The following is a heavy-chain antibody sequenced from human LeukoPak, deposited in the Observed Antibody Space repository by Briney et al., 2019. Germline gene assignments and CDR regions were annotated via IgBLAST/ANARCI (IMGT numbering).Heavy chain of an antibody. CDR2: IKQDGSEK. CDR3: ARGYYDFWSGYYSYYHYMDV. J-gene: IGHJ6*03. V-gene: IGHV3-7*01. CDR1: GFIFSSYW. Sequence: PGGSLRLSCAASGFIFSSYWMSWVRQAPGKGLEWVANIKQDGSEKYYVDSVKGRFTISRDNAKKSVYVQMNSLRVEDTAVYYCARGYYDFWSGYYSYYHYMDVWGKRTTVTVSS. D-gene: IGHD3-3*01.